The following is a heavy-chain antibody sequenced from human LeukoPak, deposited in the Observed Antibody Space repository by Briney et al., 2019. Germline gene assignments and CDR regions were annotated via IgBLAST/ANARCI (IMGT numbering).Heavy chain of an antibody. Sequence: PGGSLRLSCSASGFTFSSYAMHWVRQAPGKGLEYVSAISSNGGSTYYADSVKGRFTISRDNSKNTLYLQMSNLRAEDTAVYYCVKGGGTHSSSYHNFDYWGQGTLVTVSS. CDR1: GFTFSSYA. CDR3: VKGGGTHSSSYHNFDY. V-gene: IGHV3-64D*06. D-gene: IGHD6-6*01. J-gene: IGHJ4*02. CDR2: ISSNGGST.